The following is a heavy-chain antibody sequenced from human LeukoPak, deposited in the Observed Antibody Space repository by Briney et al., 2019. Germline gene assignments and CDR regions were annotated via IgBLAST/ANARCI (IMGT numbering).Heavy chain of an antibody. Sequence: GGSLRLSCAASGFTVSNYWMSWVRQAPGKGLEWVAYISSTSSTIYYADSVKGRFTISRDNAKNSLYLQMNSLRAEDTAVYYCARSSSLDYWGQGTLVTASS. CDR3: ARSSSLDY. CDR2: ISSTSSTI. D-gene: IGHD6-13*01. V-gene: IGHV3-48*01. J-gene: IGHJ4*02. CDR1: GFTVSNYW.